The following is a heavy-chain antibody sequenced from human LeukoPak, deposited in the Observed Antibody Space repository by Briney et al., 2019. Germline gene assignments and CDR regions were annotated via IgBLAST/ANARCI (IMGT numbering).Heavy chain of an antibody. CDR2: IIPIFGTA. CDR1: GGTFSSYA. Sequence: ASVKVSCKSSGGTFSSYAISWVRQAPGQGLEWMGGIIPIFGTANNAQKFQGRVTITTDESTSTAYMELSSLRSEDTAVYYCARERSYDFWSGYYTGGFFDYWGQGTLVTVSS. J-gene: IGHJ4*02. D-gene: IGHD3-3*01. CDR3: ARERSYDFWSGYYTGGFFDY. V-gene: IGHV1-69*05.